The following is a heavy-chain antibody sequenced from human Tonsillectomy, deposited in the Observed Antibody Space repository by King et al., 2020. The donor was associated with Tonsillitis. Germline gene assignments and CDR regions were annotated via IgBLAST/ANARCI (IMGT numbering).Heavy chain of an antibody. V-gene: IGHV3-21*01. J-gene: IGHJ4*02. CDR1: DFTFSSYS. CDR2: ISSSSSYI. CDR3: ARVAPGSQYDY. Sequence: QLVQSGGGLVKPGGSLRLSCAASDFTFSSYSMNWVRQAPGKGLEWVSFISSSSSYIYYADSVKGRFTISSDNAKNSLYLQMNSLRAEDTAVYYCARVAPGSQYDYWGQGTLVTVSS. D-gene: IGHD2-21*01.